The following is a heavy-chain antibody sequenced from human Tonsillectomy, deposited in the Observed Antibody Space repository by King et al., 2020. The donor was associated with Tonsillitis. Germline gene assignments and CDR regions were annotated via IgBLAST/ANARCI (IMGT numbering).Heavy chain of an antibody. D-gene: IGHD3-16*01. J-gene: IGHJ5*02. Sequence: QLVQSGAEVKKPGESLKISCKGSGYSFINYWIGWVRQMPGKGLEWMGVIYIGDSDARYSPSFQGHVTISADKSVSTAYLQWSSLKASDTAMYYCVRTSLGVWFDPWDQGTLVTVSS. CDR3: VRTSLGVWFDP. CDR1: GYSFINYW. V-gene: IGHV5-51*01. CDR2: IYIGDSDA.